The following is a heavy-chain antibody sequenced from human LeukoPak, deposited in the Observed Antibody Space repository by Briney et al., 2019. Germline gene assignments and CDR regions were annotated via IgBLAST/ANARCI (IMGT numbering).Heavy chain of an antibody. CDR3: ARAVSGYPDAFDI. V-gene: IGHV4-59*01. D-gene: IGHD5-12*01. CDR2: IYYSGST. J-gene: IGHJ3*02. Sequence: PSETLSLTCTVSGGSISSYYWSWIRQPPGKGLEWIGYIYYSGSTNYNPSLKSRVTISVDTSKNQFSLKLSSVTAADTAVYYCARAVSGYPDAFDIWGQGTMVTVSS. CDR1: GGSISSYY.